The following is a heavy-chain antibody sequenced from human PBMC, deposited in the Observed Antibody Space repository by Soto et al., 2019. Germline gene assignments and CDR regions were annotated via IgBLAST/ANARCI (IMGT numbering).Heavy chain of an antibody. CDR2: IYYSGST. V-gene: IGHV4-59*01. J-gene: IGHJ4*02. Sequence: SETLSLTCTVSGGSISSYYWSWIRQPPGRGLEWIGYIYYSGSTNYNPSLKSRVTISVDTSKNQFSLKLSSVTAADTAVYYCVRSWDYYGTFSYWGQGTLVTVSS. CDR1: GGSISSYY. D-gene: IGHD3-10*01. CDR3: VRSWDYYGTFSY.